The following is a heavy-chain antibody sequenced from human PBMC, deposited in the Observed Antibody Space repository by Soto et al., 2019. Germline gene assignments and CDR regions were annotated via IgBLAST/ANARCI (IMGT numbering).Heavy chain of an antibody. Sequence: QVQLVQSGAEVKKPGASVKVSCKASGYTFTGYYMHWVRQAPGQGLEWMGWSNPNSGGTNYAQKFQGWVTMTRDTSISTAYMELSRLRSDDTAVYYCARAIKGRDDYYYGMDVWGQGTTVTVSS. CDR1: GYTFTGYY. V-gene: IGHV1-2*04. CDR3: ARAIKGRDDYYYGMDV. D-gene: IGHD2-15*01. J-gene: IGHJ6*02. CDR2: SNPNSGGT.